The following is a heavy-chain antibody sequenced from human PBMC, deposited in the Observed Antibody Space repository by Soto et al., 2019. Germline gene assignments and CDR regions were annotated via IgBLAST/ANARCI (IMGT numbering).Heavy chain of an antibody. Sequence: SETLSLTCAVSVYSLSSGYYWGWIRQPPGEGLEWIGSIYHSGSTYYNPSLKSQVTISVDTSKNQFSLKLSSVTAADTAVYYCAREGIRFLEWLAGWFDPWGQGTLVTVSS. D-gene: IGHD3-3*01. CDR2: IYHSGST. CDR1: VYSLSSGYY. CDR3: AREGIRFLEWLAGWFDP. V-gene: IGHV4-38-2*02. J-gene: IGHJ5*02.